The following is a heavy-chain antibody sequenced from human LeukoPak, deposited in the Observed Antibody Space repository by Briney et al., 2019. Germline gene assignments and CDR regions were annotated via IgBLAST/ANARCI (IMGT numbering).Heavy chain of an antibody. Sequence: VASVKVSCKASGYTFTAFYMHWVRQAPGQGLEWMGWINPNSGATNYAQKFQGRVTMTRDTSISTAYMELSRLRSDDTAVYYCARAHLIAAAGYNWFGPWGQGTLVTVSS. CDR1: GYTFTAFY. CDR2: INPNSGAT. CDR3: ARAHLIAAAGYNWFGP. V-gene: IGHV1-2*02. J-gene: IGHJ5*02. D-gene: IGHD6-13*01.